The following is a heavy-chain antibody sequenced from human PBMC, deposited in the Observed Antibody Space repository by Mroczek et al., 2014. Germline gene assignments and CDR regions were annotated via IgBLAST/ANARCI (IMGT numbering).Heavy chain of an antibody. J-gene: IGHJ3*02. CDR1: GFTFSSYG. CDR2: ISYDGSNK. Sequence: QVQLVQSGGGVVQPGRSLRLSCAASGFTFSSYGMHWVRQAPGKGLEWVAVISYDGSNKYYADSVKGRFTISRDNSKNTLYLQMNSLRAEDTAVYYCAKDTLYYGSGSYAFDIWGQGTMVTVSS. V-gene: IGHV3-30*18. CDR3: AKDTLYYGSGSYAFDI. D-gene: IGHD3-10*01.